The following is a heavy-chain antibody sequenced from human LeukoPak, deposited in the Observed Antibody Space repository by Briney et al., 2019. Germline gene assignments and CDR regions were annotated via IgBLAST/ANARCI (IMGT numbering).Heavy chain of an antibody. V-gene: IGHV4-59*01. Sequence: KPSETLSLTCTVSGGSISSYYWSWIRQPPGKGLEWIGYIYYSGSTNYNPSLKSRVTISVDTSKNQFSLKLSSVTAADTAVYYCARASAMYSSSSFDYWGQGTLVTVSS. D-gene: IGHD6-6*01. CDR3: ARASAMYSSSSFDY. CDR1: GGSISSYY. J-gene: IGHJ4*02. CDR2: IYYSGST.